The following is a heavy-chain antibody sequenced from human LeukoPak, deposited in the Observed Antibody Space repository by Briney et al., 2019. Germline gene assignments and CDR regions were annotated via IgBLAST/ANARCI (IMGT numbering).Heavy chain of an antibody. CDR3: ARDLRSGSYLGP. Sequence: SETLSLTCTVSGGSISSSSYYWGWIRQPPGKGLEWIGSIYYSGSTYYNPPLKSRVTISVDTSKNQFSLKLSSVTAADTAVYYCARDLRSGSYLGPWGQGTLVTVSS. J-gene: IGHJ5*02. CDR2: IYYSGST. CDR1: GGSISSSSYY. D-gene: IGHD1-26*01. V-gene: IGHV4-39*07.